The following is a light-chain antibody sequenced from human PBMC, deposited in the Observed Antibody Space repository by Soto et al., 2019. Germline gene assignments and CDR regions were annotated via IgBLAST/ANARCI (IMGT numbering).Light chain of an antibody. Sequence: DVVMTQSPLSLPVTLGQPASLSCRSSQSLLSSDGNTYLNWFHQRPGQSPRRLIYKVSNRDGGAPDRFSGSGSGTNFTVEISRVEAEDIGVYFCMQGTHWPPTFGQGTRLEIK. J-gene: IGKJ5*01. V-gene: IGKV2-30*01. CDR2: KVS. CDR1: QSLLSSDGNTY. CDR3: MQGTHWPPT.